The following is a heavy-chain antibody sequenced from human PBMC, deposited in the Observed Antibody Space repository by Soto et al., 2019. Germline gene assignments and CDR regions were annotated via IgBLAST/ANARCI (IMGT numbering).Heavy chain of an antibody. Sequence: GGSLRLSCEASGFTFNDAWMAWVRQAPGKGLEWIGRIKSKTDGGTTDYATPVKGRFTISRDDSKNMLYLQMNTLKTEDTAVYYCTAITYWVQGTLVTVSS. CDR2: IKSKTDGGTT. CDR3: TAITY. J-gene: IGHJ4*02. CDR1: GFTFNDAW. V-gene: IGHV3-15*01.